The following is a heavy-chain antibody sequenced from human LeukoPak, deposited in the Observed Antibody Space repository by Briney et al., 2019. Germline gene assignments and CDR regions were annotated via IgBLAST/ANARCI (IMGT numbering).Heavy chain of an antibody. CDR2: ISGGGENT. Sequence: GGSLRRFWAASEFTFTSYAMSWIRKAPGKGLECVSAISGGGENTYYADSVKGRFTISRDNSKNTLYLQMNSLRAEDTATYYCAKPRAMTTGVGRYFDLWARGTLVTVSS. V-gene: IGHV3-23*01. D-gene: IGHD1-1*01. CDR1: EFTFTSYA. J-gene: IGHJ2*01. CDR3: AKPRAMTTGVGRYFDL.